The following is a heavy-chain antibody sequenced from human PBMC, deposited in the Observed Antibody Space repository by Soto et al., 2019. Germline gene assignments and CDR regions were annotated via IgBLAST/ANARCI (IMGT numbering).Heavy chain of an antibody. J-gene: IGHJ4*02. CDR1: GFTFSNYD. CDR3: ASGGLYI. CDR2: IGTDGDT. Sequence: EVQLVESGGGLVQPGGSLRLSCADSGFTFSNYDMHWVRQTSGKGLEWVAGIGTDGDTFYPGSVKGRFSISREDAKNSFYLQMNSLRAEDTAVYYCASGGLYICGQGTLVTVSS. V-gene: IGHV3-13*01. D-gene: IGHD3-16*01.